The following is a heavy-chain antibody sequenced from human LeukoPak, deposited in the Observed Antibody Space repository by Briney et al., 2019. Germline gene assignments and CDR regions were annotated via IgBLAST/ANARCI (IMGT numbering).Heavy chain of an antibody. CDR2: ISGSGGST. CDR1: GFTFSSYA. J-gene: IGHJ6*02. V-gene: IGHV3-23*01. CDR3: AKDQGIAAAGSGLDYYYYYGMDV. Sequence: GGSLRLSCAASGFTFSSYAMSWVRQAPGKGLEWASAISGSGGSTYYADSVKGRFTISRDNSKNTLYLQMNSLRAEDTAVYYCAKDQGIAAAGSGLDYYYYYGMDVWGQGTTVTVSS. D-gene: IGHD6-13*01.